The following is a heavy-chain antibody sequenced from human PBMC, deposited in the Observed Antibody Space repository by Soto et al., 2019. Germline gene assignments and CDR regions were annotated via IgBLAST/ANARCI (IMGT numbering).Heavy chain of an antibody. V-gene: IGHV4-31*03. J-gene: IGHJ5*02. Sequence: QVQLQESGPGLVKPSQTLSLTCTVSGGSISSGGYYWSWIRQHPGKGLEWIGYIYYSGSSYYNPSLKSRFTLSVDTSNTRLSLKLRSVTAADTAVYDCARSVFPWGQGTLVTVSS. CDR2: IYYSGSS. CDR1: GGSISSGGYY. CDR3: ARSVFP.